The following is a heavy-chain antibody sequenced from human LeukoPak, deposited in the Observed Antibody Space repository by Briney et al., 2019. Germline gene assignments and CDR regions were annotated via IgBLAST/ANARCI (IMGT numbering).Heavy chain of an antibody. CDR2: INSNSDTV. CDR3: ARVFGGHFDY. D-gene: IGHD3-3*01. CDR1: GFTFRTYG. Sequence: GSLRLSCAASGFTFRTYGMNWVRQAPGKGLEWISYINSNSDTVHYSNSVEGRFTISRDNAKNSLYLQMNSLRAEDTAVFYCARVFGGHFDYWGQGTLVTVSS. V-gene: IGHV3-48*04. J-gene: IGHJ4*02.